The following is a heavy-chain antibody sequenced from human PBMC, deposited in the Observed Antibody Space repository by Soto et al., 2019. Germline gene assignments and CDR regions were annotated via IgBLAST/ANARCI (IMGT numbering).Heavy chain of an antibody. CDR3: ARDYQDNWNYGYYYYGMDV. CDR1: GFTFSSYW. J-gene: IGHJ6*02. D-gene: IGHD1-7*01. CDR2: IKQDGSEK. V-gene: IGHV3-7*01. Sequence: RRLSCAASGFTFSSYWMSWVRQAPGKGLEWVANIKQDGSEKYYVDSVKGRFTISRDNAKNSLYLQMNSLRAEDTAVYYCARDYQDNWNYGYYYYGMDVWGQGTTVTVSS.